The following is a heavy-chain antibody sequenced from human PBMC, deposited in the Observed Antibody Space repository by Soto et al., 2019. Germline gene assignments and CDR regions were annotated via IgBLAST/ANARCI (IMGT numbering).Heavy chain of an antibody. CDR1: GYDFTTYG. J-gene: IGHJ4*02. CDR3: ARGRYGDY. Sequence: QVHLVQSGAEVKKPGASVKVSCKGSGYDFTTYGITWVRQAPGQGIEGRAWISAHNGNTDYAQKLQGRVTVTRDTSTSTAYMALRSLRSDDTDVYYCARGRYGDYWGQGALVTVSS. CDR2: ISAHNGNT. D-gene: IGHD1-1*01. V-gene: IGHV1-18*01.